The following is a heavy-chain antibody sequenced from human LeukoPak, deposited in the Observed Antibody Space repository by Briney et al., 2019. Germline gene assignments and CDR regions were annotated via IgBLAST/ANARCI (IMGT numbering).Heavy chain of an antibody. D-gene: IGHD6-19*01. CDR1: GYTLTSYG. V-gene: IGHV1-18*01. J-gene: IGHJ6*02. CDR2: ISAYNGNT. CDR3: ARDLSSGWYYYYYGMDV. Sequence: AASVNVSCKASGYTLTSYGISWVRQAPGQGLEWMGWISAYNGNTNYAQKLQGRVTMTTDTSTSTAYMELRSLRSEDTAVYYCARDLSSGWYYYYYGMDVWGQGTTVTVSS.